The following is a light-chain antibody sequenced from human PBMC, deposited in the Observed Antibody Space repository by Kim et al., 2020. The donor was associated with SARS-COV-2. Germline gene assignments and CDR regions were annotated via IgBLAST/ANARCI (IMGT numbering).Light chain of an antibody. V-gene: IGKV1-39*01. CDR3: QQCYITPFT. Sequence: DIQMTQSPSTLSASVVDIVTITCRTTQSISSHLNWYQQKPGRAPKLLISAASTLQGGVPSRFSGSGSETDFTLTISSLQPEDFATYFCQQCYITPFTFGPGTKVDIK. CDR1: QSISSH. CDR2: AAS. J-gene: IGKJ3*01.